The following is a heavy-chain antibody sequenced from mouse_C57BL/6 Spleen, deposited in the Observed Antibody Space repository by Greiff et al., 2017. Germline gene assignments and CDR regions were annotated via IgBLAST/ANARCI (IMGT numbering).Heavy chain of an antibody. V-gene: IGHV1-80*01. J-gene: IGHJ2*01. Sequence: VMLVESGAELVKPGASVKISCKASGYAFSSYWMNWVKQRPGKGLEWIGQIYPGDGDTNYNGKFKGKATLTADKSSSTAYMQLSSLTSEDSAVYFCARDRGTTVRDYFDYWGQGTTLTVSS. D-gene: IGHD1-1*01. CDR2: IYPGDGDT. CDR1: GYAFSSYW. CDR3: ARDRGTTVRDYFDY.